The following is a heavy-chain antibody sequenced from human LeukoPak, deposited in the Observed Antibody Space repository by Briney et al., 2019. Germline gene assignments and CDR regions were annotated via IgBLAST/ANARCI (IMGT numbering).Heavy chain of an antibody. J-gene: IGHJ3*02. CDR2: IYYSGST. D-gene: IGHD5-24*01. Sequence: PSETLSLTCTVSGGSISSYYWSWIRQPPGKGLEWIGYIYYSGSTNYNPSLKSRVTISVDTSKNQFSLKLSSVTAADTAVYYCARDVGSSLMAHAFDIWGQGTMVTVSS. CDR1: GGSISSYY. CDR3: ARDVGSSLMAHAFDI. V-gene: IGHV4-59*01.